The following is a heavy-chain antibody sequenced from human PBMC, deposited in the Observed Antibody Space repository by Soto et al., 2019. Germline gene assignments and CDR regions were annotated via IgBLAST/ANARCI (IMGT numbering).Heavy chain of an antibody. J-gene: IGHJ3*02. CDR2: ISSSSSYI. Sequence: GGSLRLSCAASGFTFSSYSMNWVRQAPGKGLEWVSSISSSSSYIYYADSVKGRFTISRDNAKNSLYLQMNSLRAEDTAVYYCARGLGAVGRWAFDIWGQGTMVTVSS. D-gene: IGHD1-26*01. CDR1: GFTFSSYS. CDR3: ARGLGAVGRWAFDI. V-gene: IGHV3-21*01.